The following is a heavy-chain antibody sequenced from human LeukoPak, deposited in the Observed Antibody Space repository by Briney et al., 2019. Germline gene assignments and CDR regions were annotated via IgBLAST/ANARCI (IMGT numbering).Heavy chain of an antibody. CDR1: GGSISSYC. J-gene: IGHJ5*02. D-gene: IGHD2-2*01. Sequence: SETLSLTGTVSGGSISSYCWSWIRQPPGKGLEWIGYIYYSGSTNYSPSLKSRVTISVHTSKNQFSLKLSSVTAADTAVYYCARGSQSYCSTTSCHSWFDPWGQGTLVTVSS. CDR3: ARGSQSYCSTTSCHSWFDP. CDR2: IYYSGST. V-gene: IGHV4-59*01.